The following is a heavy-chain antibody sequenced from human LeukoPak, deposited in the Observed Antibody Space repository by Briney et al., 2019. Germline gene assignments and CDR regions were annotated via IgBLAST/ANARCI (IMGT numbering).Heavy chain of an antibody. V-gene: IGHV3-48*01. CDR3: ARDHRYAFDN. D-gene: IGHD5-12*01. CDR1: GFNFMDYS. CDR2: IGISSGNT. Sequence: GGSLRLSCAASGFNFMDYSMNWVRQAPGKGLEWISYIGISSGNTKYADSVKGRFTISRDKARNSLYLQMNSLRVEDTAVYYCARDHRYAFDNWGHGTLVTVSS. J-gene: IGHJ4*01.